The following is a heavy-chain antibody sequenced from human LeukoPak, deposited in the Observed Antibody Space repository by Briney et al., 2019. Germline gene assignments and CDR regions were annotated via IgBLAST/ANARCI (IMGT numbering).Heavy chain of an antibody. CDR3: ARVRGYCTNGVCSAFDY. CDR2: IKQDGSEK. J-gene: IGHJ4*02. D-gene: IGHD2-8*01. V-gene: IGHV3-7*01. CDR1: GFTFSSYW. Sequence: PGGSLRLSCAASGFTFSSYWMSWVRQAPGKGLEWVANIKQDGSEKYYVDSVKGRFTISRDNAKNSLYPQMNSLRAEDTAVYYCARVRGYCTNGVCSAFDYWGQGTLVTVSS.